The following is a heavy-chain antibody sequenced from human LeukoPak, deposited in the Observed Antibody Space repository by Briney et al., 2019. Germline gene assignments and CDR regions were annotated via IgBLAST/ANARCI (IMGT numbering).Heavy chain of an antibody. CDR1: GDSITSGNYY. J-gene: IGHJ4*02. Sequence: PSETLSLTCTVSGDSITSGNYYWSWIRQPAGKGLEWIGRIYTSGITNYNPSLRSRVSISLDTSKNQFSLKLSSVTAADTAVYFCARDDYYGSGLDYWGQGTLVTVSS. CDR2: IYTSGIT. CDR3: ARDDYYGSGLDY. V-gene: IGHV4-61*02. D-gene: IGHD3-10*01.